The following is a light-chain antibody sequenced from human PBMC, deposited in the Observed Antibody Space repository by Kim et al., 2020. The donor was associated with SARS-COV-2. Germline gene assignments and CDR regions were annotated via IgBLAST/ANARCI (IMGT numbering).Light chain of an antibody. Sequence: DIQMTQSPSTLSASVGDRVTITCRASQSISDWLAWYQQKPGKAPKLLIYKASSLESEVPSRFSGSGFGTEFTLTISSLQPDDFATYYCQQYNSYSTFGQGTKVEI. CDR3: QQYNSYST. CDR1: QSISDW. J-gene: IGKJ1*01. V-gene: IGKV1-5*03. CDR2: KAS.